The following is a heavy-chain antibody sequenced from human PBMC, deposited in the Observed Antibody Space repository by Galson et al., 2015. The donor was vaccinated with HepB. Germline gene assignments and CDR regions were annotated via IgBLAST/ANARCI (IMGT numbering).Heavy chain of an antibody. Sequence: LRLSCAASGFTFSSYWMSWVRQAPGKGLEWVANIKQDGSEKYYVDSVKGRFTVSRDNAKNSLYLQMNSLRAEDTAVYYCAREGFSSGSTIDYWGQGTLVTVSS. CDR1: GFTFSSYW. V-gene: IGHV3-7*03. J-gene: IGHJ4*02. CDR2: IKQDGSEK. CDR3: AREGFSSGSTIDY. D-gene: IGHD6-19*01.